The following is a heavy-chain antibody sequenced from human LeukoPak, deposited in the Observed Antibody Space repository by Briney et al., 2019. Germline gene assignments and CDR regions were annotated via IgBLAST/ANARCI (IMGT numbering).Heavy chain of an antibody. CDR3: ARAGWFGESPFDY. V-gene: IGHV4-39*01. D-gene: IGHD3-10*01. J-gene: IGHJ4*02. CDR2: IYYSGAT. Sequence: PSETLSLTCTVSGGSISGSTYYWGWIRQPPGKGLEWIGSIYYSGATYYNPSLKSRVTVSVDTSKNQFSLKLRSVTAADTAVYYCARAGWFGESPFDYWGQGTLVTVSS. CDR1: GGSISGSTYY.